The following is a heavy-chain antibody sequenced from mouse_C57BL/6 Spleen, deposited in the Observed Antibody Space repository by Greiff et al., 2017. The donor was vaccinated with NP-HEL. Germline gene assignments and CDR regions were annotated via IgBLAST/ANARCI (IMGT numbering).Heavy chain of an antibody. Sequence: EVQLQQSGAELVRPGASVKLSCTASGFNIKDDYMHWVKQRPEQGLEWIGWIDPENGDTEYASKFQGKATITADTSSNTAYLQLSSLTSEDTAVYYCTPITTVVGPAYWGQGTLVTVSA. CDR2: IDPENGDT. CDR3: TPITTVVGPAY. V-gene: IGHV14-4*01. D-gene: IGHD1-1*01. J-gene: IGHJ3*01. CDR1: GFNIKDDY.